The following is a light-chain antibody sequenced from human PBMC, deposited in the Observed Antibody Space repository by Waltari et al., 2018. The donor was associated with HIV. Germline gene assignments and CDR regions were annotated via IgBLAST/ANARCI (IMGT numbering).Light chain of an antibody. CDR1: DLNDNEY. CDR3: TSYISGTSPV. CDR2: EVT. V-gene: IGLV2-14*01. Sequence: QSALTQPASVSGSPGQSITISCDLNDNEYVSWYQRHPGKAPKVIIYEVTNRPSGLSNRFSGSKSGNTATLTISVLQPEDEADYFCTSYISGTSPVFGRGTRVTVL. J-gene: IGLJ2*01.